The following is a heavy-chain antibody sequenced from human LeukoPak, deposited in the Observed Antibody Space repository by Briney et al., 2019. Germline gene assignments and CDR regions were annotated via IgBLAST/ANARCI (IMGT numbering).Heavy chain of an antibody. D-gene: IGHD1-14*01. CDR2: IYYSGST. V-gene: IGHV4-59*01. CDR3: ARDTPSTGYDY. CDR1: GGSISSYY. Sequence: PSETLSLTCTVSGGSISSYYWSWIRQPPGKGLEGIGYIYYSGSTNYNPSLKSRVTISVDTSKNQFSLKLSSVTAADTAVYYCARDTPSTGYDYWGQGTLVTVSS. J-gene: IGHJ4*02.